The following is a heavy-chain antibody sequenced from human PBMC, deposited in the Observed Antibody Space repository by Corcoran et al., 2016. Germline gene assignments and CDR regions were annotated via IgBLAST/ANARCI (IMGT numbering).Heavy chain of an antibody. CDR2: INHSGST. CDR3: ARSGFWSGYPFDY. D-gene: IGHD3-3*01. CDR1: GGSFSGYY. Sequence: QVQLQQWGAGLLKPSETLSLTCAVYGGSFSGYYWSWIRQPPGKGLEWIGEINHSGSTNYNPSLKSRVTISVDTSKNQFSLNMSPVTAADTAVYYCARSGFWSGYPFDYWGQGTLVTVSS. J-gene: IGHJ4*02. V-gene: IGHV4-34*01.